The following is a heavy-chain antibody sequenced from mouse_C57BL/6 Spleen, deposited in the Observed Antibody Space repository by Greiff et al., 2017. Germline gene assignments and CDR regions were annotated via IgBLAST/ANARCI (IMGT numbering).Heavy chain of an antibody. CDR2: IHPSDSDT. CDR3: AISHSNYEYYGLDY. CDR1: GYTFTSYW. D-gene: IGHD2-5*01. V-gene: IGHV1-74*01. Sequence: QVQLQQPGAELVKPGASVKVSCKASGYTFTSYWMHWVKQRPGQGLEWIGRIHPSDSDTNYNQKFKGKATLTVDKSSSTAYMQLSSLTSEDSAVDYCAISHSNYEYYGLDYWGQGTLVTVSS. J-gene: IGHJ4*01.